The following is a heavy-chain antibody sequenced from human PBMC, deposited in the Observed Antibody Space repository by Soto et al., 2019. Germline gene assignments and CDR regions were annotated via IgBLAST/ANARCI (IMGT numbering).Heavy chain of an antibody. V-gene: IGHV3-23*01. J-gene: IGHJ4*02. CDR2: ISGSGGST. CDR3: AKDRHAVDTAMVFDY. D-gene: IGHD5-18*01. CDR1: GLTFSSYA. Sequence: PGGSLRLSCAASGLTFSSYAMSWVRQAPGKGLEWVSAISGSGGSTYYADSVKGRFTISRDNSKNTLYLQMNSLRAEDTALYYCAKDRHAVDTAMVFDYWGQGTLVTVSS.